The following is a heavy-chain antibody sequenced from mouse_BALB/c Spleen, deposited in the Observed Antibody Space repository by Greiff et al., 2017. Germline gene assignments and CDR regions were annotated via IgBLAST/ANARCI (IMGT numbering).Heavy chain of an antibody. CDR1: GFDFSRYW. V-gene: IGHV4-1*02. J-gene: IGHJ3*01. CDR3: ARPGNYDGYYDWFAY. D-gene: IGHD2-3*01. Sequence: DVMLVESGGGLVQPGGSLKLSCAASGFDFSRYWMSWVRQAPGKGLEWIGEINPDSSTINYTPSLKDKFIISRDNAKNTLYLQMSKVRSEDTALYYCARPGNYDGYYDWFAYWGQGTLVTVSA. CDR2: INPDSSTI.